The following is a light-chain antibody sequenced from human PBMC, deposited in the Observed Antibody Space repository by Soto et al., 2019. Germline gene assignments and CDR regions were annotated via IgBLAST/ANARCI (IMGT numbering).Light chain of an antibody. V-gene: IGKV1-5*03. Sequence: DIQMTQSPSTLSGSVGDRVTITCRASQTISSWLAWYQQKPGKAPKLLIYKASTLKSGVPSRFSGSGSGTEFTLAISSLQADDFATYYCQQYNSYSEWTFGQGTKVDIK. J-gene: IGKJ1*01. CDR2: KAS. CDR1: QTISSW. CDR3: QQYNSYSEWT.